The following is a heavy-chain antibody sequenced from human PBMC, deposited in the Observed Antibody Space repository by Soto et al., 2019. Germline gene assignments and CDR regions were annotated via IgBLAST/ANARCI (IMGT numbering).Heavy chain of an antibody. V-gene: IGHV3-21*01. CDR1: GFTFSIYT. D-gene: IGHD5-12*01. J-gene: IGHJ4*02. CDR3: APPEGVEMASPG. CDR2: ISGSSNT. Sequence: LRLSCAASGFTFSIYTMSWVRQAPGKGLEWVSSISGSSNTHYADSVKGRFTISRDNAKNSLYLQMNSLRAEDTAVYYCAPPEGVEMASPGWSQGTLVTVSS.